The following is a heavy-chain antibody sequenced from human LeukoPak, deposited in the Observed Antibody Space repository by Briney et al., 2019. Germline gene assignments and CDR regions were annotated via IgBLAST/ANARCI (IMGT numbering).Heavy chain of an antibody. CDR2: INPSSGGT. D-gene: IGHD6-6*01. CDR3: ARVEFSSSSLFDY. Sequence: ASVKVSCKASGYTFTGYYMHWVRQAPGQGLEWMGWINPSSGGTNYAQKFQGRVTMTRDTSISTAYMELSRLRSDDTAVYYCARVEFSSSSLFDYWGQGTLVTVSS. V-gene: IGHV1-2*02. J-gene: IGHJ4*02. CDR1: GYTFTGYY.